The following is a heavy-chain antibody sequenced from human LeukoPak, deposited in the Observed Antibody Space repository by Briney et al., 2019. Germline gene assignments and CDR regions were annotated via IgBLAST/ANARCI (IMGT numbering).Heavy chain of an antibody. J-gene: IGHJ4*02. CDR2: IYYSGST. D-gene: IGHD3/OR15-3a*01. CDR3: ARVVGPTHFDY. CDR1: GGSISSSSYY. Sequence: PSETLSLTRTVSGGSISSSSYYWGWIRQPPGKGLEWIGSIYYSGSTYYNPSLKSRVSISVDTSKNQFSLKLSSVTAADTAVYYCARVVGPTHFDYWGQGTLVTVSS. V-gene: IGHV4-39*07.